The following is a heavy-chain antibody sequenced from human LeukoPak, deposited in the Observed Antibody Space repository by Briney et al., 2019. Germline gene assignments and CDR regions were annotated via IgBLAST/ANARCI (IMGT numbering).Heavy chain of an antibody. V-gene: IGHV3-48*03. CDR3: ARLWAAAAAFDY. Sequence: PGGPLRLSCAASGFTFSSYEMNWVRQAPGKGLEWVSYISSSGSTIYYADSVKGRFTISRDNAKNSLYLQMNSLRAEDTAVYYCARLWAAAAAFDYWGQGTLVTVSS. CDR1: GFTFSSYE. D-gene: IGHD2-2*01. CDR2: ISSSGSTI. J-gene: IGHJ4*02.